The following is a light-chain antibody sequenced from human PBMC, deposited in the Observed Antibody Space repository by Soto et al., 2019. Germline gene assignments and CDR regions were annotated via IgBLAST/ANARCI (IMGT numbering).Light chain of an antibody. CDR1: QSVGTY. CDR2: EAS. CDR3: QQRYNWPPT. V-gene: IGKV3-11*01. J-gene: IGKJ1*01. Sequence: EIVLTQSPATLSLTPGERATLSCRASQSVGTYLAWYQQKPGQAPRLLIYEASNRATGISARFSGSGSGTDFTLTISSLEPEDFAVYYCQQRYNWPPTFGQGTKVDIK.